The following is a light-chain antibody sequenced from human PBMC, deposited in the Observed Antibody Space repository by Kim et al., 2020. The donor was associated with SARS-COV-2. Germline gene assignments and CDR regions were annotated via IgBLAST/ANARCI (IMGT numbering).Light chain of an antibody. CDR3: QQSYSTPWT. J-gene: IGKJ1*01. V-gene: IGKV1-39*01. CDR2: AAS. CDR1: QSISSY. Sequence: ASVGDRVTITCRASQSISSYLNWYQQKPGKAPKLLIYAASSLQSGVPSRFSGSGSGTDFTLTISSRQPEDFATYYCQQSYSTPWTFGQGTKVDIK.